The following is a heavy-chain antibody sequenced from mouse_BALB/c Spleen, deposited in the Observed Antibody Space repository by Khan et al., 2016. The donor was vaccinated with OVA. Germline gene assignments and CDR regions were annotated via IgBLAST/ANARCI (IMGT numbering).Heavy chain of an antibody. CDR1: GFAITSDG. Sequence: QVQLKESGPGLVAPSQSLSITCSVPGFAITSDGVSWSSQPPGKGQEWLGITWGDGSTNFNSAPRTRLSISKDNSKSKEFLKLNSLQTDDTATCSCARLIYSGYDRYAMDYWGQGTSVTVSS. J-gene: IGHJ4*01. CDR2: TWGDGST. D-gene: IGHD2-2*01. V-gene: IGHV2-3*01. CDR3: ARLIYSGYDRYAMDY.